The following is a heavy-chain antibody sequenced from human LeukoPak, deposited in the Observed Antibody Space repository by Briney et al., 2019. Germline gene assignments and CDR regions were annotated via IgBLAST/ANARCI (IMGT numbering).Heavy chain of an antibody. CDR1: GFPFNTYV. J-gene: IGHJ4*02. CDR2: IYGGGSNT. D-gene: IGHD2-15*01. V-gene: IGHV3-23*01. CDR3: AKSVVVITFRFDD. Sequence: GGSLRLSCAASGFPFNTYVMSWVRQAPGKGLEWVSAIYGGGSNTYYADSVRGRFTISRDNSKNMVYLQMNNLRADDTAAYYCAKSVVVITFRFDDWGQGALVTVSS.